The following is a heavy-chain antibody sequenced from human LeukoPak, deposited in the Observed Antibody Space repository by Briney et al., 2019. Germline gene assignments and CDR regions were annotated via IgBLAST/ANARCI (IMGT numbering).Heavy chain of an antibody. CDR2: IYTSGST. J-gene: IGHJ4*02. Sequence: SETLSLTCAVYGGSFSGYYWSWIRQPAGKGLEWIGRIYTSGSTNYNPSLKSRVTMSVDTSKNQFSLKLSSVTAADTAVYYCAREVYRNYVDYWGQGTLVTVSS. CDR3: AREVYRNYVDY. V-gene: IGHV4-4*07. CDR1: GGSFSGYY. D-gene: IGHD1-14*01.